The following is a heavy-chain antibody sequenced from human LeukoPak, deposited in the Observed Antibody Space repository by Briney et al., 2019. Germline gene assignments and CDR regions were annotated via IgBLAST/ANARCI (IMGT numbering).Heavy chain of an antibody. CDR2: ISAYNGNT. Sequence: ASVKVSCKASGYTFTSYGISWVRQAPGQGLEWMGWISAYNGNTNYAQKFQGRVTITADKSTSTAYMELSSLRSEDTAVYYCARGGEVVVAAHDYWGQGTLVTVSS. V-gene: IGHV1-18*01. D-gene: IGHD2-15*01. CDR3: ARGGEVVVAAHDY. J-gene: IGHJ4*02. CDR1: GYTFTSYG.